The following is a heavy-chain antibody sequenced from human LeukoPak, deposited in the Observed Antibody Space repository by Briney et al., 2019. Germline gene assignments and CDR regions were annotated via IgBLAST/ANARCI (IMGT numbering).Heavy chain of an antibody. CDR3: ARDRVAYCGGDCYSEWFDP. Sequence: ASVKVSCKASGYTFTSYGISWVRQAPGQGLEWLGWISAYNGNTNYAQKLQGRVTMTTDPSTSTAYMELRSLRSDDTAVYYCARDRVAYCGGDCYSEWFDPWGQGALVTVSS. CDR2: ISAYNGNT. D-gene: IGHD2-21*02. CDR1: GYTFTSYG. V-gene: IGHV1-18*01. J-gene: IGHJ5*02.